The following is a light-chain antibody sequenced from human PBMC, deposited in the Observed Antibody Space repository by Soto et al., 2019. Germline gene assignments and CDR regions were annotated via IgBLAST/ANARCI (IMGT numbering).Light chain of an antibody. Sequence: EVVMTQSPAILSVSPGERATLSCRASQNLAWYQQKPGQAPRLLIYTASSRATDIAARFSGSGSGTLFTLTIRGLQSEDFTDYFCQHYNNWPSRTFGQGTKVEIK. CDR2: TAS. CDR3: QHYNNWPSRT. CDR1: QN. J-gene: IGKJ1*01. V-gene: IGKV3-15*01.